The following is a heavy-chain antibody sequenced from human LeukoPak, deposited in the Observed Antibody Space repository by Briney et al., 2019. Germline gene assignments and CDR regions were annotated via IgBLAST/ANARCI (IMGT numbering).Heavy chain of an antibody. D-gene: IGHD6-19*01. CDR1: GFTFSSYA. J-gene: IGHJ4*02. Sequence: PGGSLRLSCAASGFTFSSYAMSWVRQAPGKGLEWVSAISGSGGSTYYADSVKGRFTISRDNSKNTLYLQMNSLRAEDTALYYCAKDIRIAVAGGHFDYWGQGTLVTVSS. V-gene: IGHV3-23*01. CDR3: AKDIRIAVAGGHFDY. CDR2: ISGSGGST.